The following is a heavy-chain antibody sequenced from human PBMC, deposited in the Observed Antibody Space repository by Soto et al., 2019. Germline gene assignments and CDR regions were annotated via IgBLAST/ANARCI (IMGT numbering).Heavy chain of an antibody. CDR2: INHSGST. D-gene: IGHD2-2*01. Sequence: QVQLQQWGAGLLKPSETLSLTCAVYGGSFSGYYWSWIRQPPGKGLEWIGEINHSGSTNYNPSLMSRVTISVDTSKNQFSLKLSSVTAADTAVYYCARAFKFSYCSSTSCYANWFDPWGQGTLVTVSS. CDR3: ARAFKFSYCSSTSCYANWFDP. V-gene: IGHV4-34*01. J-gene: IGHJ5*02. CDR1: GGSFSGYY.